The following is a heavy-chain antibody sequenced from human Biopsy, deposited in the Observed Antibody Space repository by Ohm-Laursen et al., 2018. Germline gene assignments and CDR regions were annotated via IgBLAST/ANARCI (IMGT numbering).Heavy chain of an antibody. D-gene: IGHD3-22*01. CDR1: GESFNGYY. CDR2: INHSGRT. V-gene: IGHV4-34*01. J-gene: IGHJ6*02. Sequence: VTLSLTCAVYGESFNGYYWSWIRQTPGKGLEWIGEINHSGRTNYNPSLKSRVTISVDTYKNQFSQKVRSVTAADTAVYYCVRGVDYYDPYHYYALDVWGQGTTVTVSS. CDR3: VRGVDYYDPYHYYALDV.